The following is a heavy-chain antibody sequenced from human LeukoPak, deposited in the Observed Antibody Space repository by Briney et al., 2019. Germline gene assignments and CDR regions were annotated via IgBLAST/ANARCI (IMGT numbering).Heavy chain of an antibody. V-gene: IGHV4-4*07. Sequence: PSETLSLTCTVSGGSISSYYWSWIRQPAGKGLEWIGRIYTSGSTNYNPSLKSRVTMSVDTSKNQFSLKLSSVTAADTAVYYCARLGYDFWSGYYGYYYYYMDVWGKGTTDTVSS. CDR1: GGSISSYY. CDR2: IYTSGST. J-gene: IGHJ6*03. CDR3: ARLGYDFWSGYYGYYYYYMDV. D-gene: IGHD3-3*01.